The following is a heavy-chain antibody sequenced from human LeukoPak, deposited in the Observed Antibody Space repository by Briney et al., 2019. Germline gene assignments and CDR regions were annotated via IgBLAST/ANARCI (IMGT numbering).Heavy chain of an antibody. CDR3: ASSSGGYYDYVWGSYRPQPFDY. CDR1: GGSISSGGYY. J-gene: IGHJ4*02. Sequence: SETLSLTCTVSGGSISSGGYYWSRIRQHPGKGLEWIGYIYYSGSTYYNPSLKSRVTISVDTSKNQFSLKLSSVTAADTAVYYCASSSGGYYDYVWGSYRPQPFDYWGQGTLVTVSS. D-gene: IGHD3-16*02. CDR2: IYYSGST. V-gene: IGHV4-31*03.